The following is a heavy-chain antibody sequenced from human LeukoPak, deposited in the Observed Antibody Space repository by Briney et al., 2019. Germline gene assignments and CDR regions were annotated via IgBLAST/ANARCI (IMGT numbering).Heavy chain of an antibody. V-gene: IGHV1-18*01. J-gene: IGHJ4*02. CDR1: GYTFTSYG. CDR2: ISAHSDNT. CDR3: ARDTYYYDTSGYLSDY. Sequence: ASVKVSCKASGYTFTSYGISWVRQAPGQGLEWMGWISAHSDNTNYAQKFQGRVTITTDTSTSTAYMELRSLRSDDTAVYYCARDTYYYDTSGYLSDYWGQGTLVTVSS. D-gene: IGHD3-22*01.